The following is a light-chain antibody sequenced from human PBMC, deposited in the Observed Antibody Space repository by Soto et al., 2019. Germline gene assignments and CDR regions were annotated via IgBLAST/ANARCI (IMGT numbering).Light chain of an antibody. CDR1: QSVSRSY. Sequence: EIVLTQSPGTLSLSPGERATLSCRASQSVSRSYLAWYQQKPGQAPRLLIYGASSRATGIPDRFSGSGFGTECIHTISSLQSEDFAVYYCQQYNTWLWTFGQGTKVEI. CDR2: GAS. J-gene: IGKJ1*01. V-gene: IGKV3-20*01. CDR3: QQYNTWLWT.